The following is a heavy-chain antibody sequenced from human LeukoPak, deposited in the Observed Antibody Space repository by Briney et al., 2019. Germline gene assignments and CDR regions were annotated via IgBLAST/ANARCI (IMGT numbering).Heavy chain of an antibody. CDR2: IFYSGST. Sequence: PSETLSLTCTVSGGSISTSNYYWGWIRQPPGKGLEWIGNIFYSGSTNYNPSLKSRVTISVDTSKNQFSLKLSSVTAADTAVYYCARDVRGYSYGYGWFDPWGQGTLVTVSS. J-gene: IGHJ5*02. CDR3: ARDVRGYSYGYGWFDP. D-gene: IGHD5-18*01. V-gene: IGHV4-39*07. CDR1: GGSISTSNYY.